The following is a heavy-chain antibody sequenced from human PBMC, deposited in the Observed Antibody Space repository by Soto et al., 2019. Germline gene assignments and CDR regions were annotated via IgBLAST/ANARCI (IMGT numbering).Heavy chain of an antibody. V-gene: IGHV3-7*01. CDR3: ARDDCSGGSCYSGFDY. Sequence: EVQLVESGGGLVQPGGSLRLSCAASGFTFSSRWMSWVRQAPGKGLEWVANIKQDGSEKYYVDSVKGRFTISRDNAKNSLYLQMNSLRAEDTAVYYCARDDCSGGSCYSGFDYWGQGTLVTVSS. J-gene: IGHJ4*02. D-gene: IGHD2-15*01. CDR2: IKQDGSEK. CDR1: GFTFSSRW.